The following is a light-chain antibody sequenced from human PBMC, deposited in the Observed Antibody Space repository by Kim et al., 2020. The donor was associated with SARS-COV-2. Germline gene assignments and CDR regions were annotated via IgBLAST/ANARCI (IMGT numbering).Light chain of an antibody. CDR3: SSYTSSSLYV. J-gene: IGLJ1*01. Sequence: QSAPTQPASVSGSPGQSITISCTGTSSDVGGYNYVSWYQQHPGKAPKLMIYDVSKRPSGVSNRFSGSKSGNTASLTISGLQAEDEADYYCSSYTSSSLYVFGTGTKVTVL. CDR1: SSDVGGYNY. V-gene: IGLV2-14*01. CDR2: DVS.